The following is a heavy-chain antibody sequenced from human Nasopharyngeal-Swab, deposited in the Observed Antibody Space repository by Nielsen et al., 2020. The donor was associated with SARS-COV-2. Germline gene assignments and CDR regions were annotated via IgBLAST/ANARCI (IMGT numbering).Heavy chain of an antibody. Sequence: GGSLRLSCAASGFTFDDYAMHWVRQAPGKGLEWVAVIWYDGSNKYYADSVKGRFTISRDNSKNTLYLQMNSLRAEDTAVYYCARGANWFDPWGQGTLVTVSS. V-gene: IGHV3-33*08. D-gene: IGHD1-26*01. J-gene: IGHJ5*02. CDR2: IWYDGSNK. CDR1: GFTFDDYA. CDR3: ARGANWFDP.